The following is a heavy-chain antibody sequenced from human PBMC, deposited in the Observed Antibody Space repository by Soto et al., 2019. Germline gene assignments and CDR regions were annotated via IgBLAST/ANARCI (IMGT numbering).Heavy chain of an antibody. CDR1: GFTFSSDA. J-gene: IGHJ5*02. CDR2: ISGSGGSS. V-gene: IGHV3-23*01. Sequence: GGSLRLSCAASGFTFSSDAMSWVRQAPGKGLEWVSAISGSGGSSYYADSVKGRFTISRDNSKNTLYLQMNSLRAEDTAVYYCAKDLDCSGGSCSLIWFDPWGQGTLVTVS. CDR3: AKDLDCSGGSCSLIWFDP. D-gene: IGHD2-15*01.